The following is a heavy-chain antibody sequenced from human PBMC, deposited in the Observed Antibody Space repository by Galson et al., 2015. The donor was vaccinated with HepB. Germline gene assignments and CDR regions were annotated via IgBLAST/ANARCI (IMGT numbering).Heavy chain of an antibody. V-gene: IGHV1-2*06. D-gene: IGHD6-13*01. J-gene: IGHJ5*02. CDR2: INPNSGGT. CDR1: GYTFTGYY. CDR3: AREGIRILAAAEGVDP. Sequence: SVKVSCKASGYTFTGYYMHWVRQAPGQGLEWMGRINPNSGGTNYAQKFQGRVTMTRDTSISTAYMELSRLRSDDTAVYYCAREGIRILAAAEGVDPWGQGTLVTVSS.